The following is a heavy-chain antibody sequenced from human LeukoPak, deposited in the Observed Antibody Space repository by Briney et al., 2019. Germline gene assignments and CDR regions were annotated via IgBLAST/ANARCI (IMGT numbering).Heavy chain of an antibody. CDR3: ARTRYYYNSRSYGAPYYFDY. V-gene: IGHV4-61*02. CDR1: GGSISSGSYY. Sequence: SETLSLTCTVSGGSISSGSYYWSWIRQPAGKGLEWIGRIYTSGSTNYNPSLKSRVTIAVDTSKNQFSLKLSSVTAADTAVYYCARTRYYYNSRSYGAPYYFDYWGQGTLVTVSS. J-gene: IGHJ4*02. CDR2: IYTSGST. D-gene: IGHD3-10*01.